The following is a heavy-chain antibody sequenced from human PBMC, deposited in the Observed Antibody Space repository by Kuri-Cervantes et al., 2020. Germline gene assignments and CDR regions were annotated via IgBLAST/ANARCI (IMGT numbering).Heavy chain of an antibody. Sequence: LSLTCAASGFTFSSYWMHWVRQAPGKGLEWVAVISYDGSNKYYADSVKGRFTISRDNSKNTLYLQMNSLRAEDTAVYYCARDRVVPAATVYYYYGMDVWGQGTTVTVSS. D-gene: IGHD2-2*01. CDR1: GFTFSSYW. CDR3: ARDRVVPAATVYYYYGMDV. J-gene: IGHJ6*02. CDR2: ISYDGSNK. V-gene: IGHV3-30-3*01.